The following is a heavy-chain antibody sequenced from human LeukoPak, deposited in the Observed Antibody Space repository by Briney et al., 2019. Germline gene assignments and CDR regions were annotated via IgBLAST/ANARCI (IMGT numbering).Heavy chain of an antibody. V-gene: IGHV1-8*01. CDR2: MNPNSGNT. Sequence: VKVSCKASGYAFTSYDINWVRQATGQGLEWMGWMNPNSGNTGYAQKFQGRVTMTRNTSISTAYMELSSLRSEDTAVYYCARYCSGGSCSNFDYWGQGTLVTVSS. D-gene: IGHD2-15*01. CDR3: ARYCSGGSCSNFDY. CDR1: GYAFTSYD. J-gene: IGHJ4*02.